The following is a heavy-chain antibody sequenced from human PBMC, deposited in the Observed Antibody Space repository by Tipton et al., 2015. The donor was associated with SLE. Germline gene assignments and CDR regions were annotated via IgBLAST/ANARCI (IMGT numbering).Heavy chain of an antibody. CDR1: GFTFSSYW. V-gene: IGHV3-74*01. CDR2: INSDGSKI. Sequence: SLRLSCAASGFTFSSYWMHWVRQAPGKGLVWVSRINSDGSKIDYADSVKGRFTISRDTARNARYLHMYGLGAEDTAIYYCIRERKAVAPFDDWGQGTVVTVST. CDR3: IRERKAVAPFDD. J-gene: IGHJ4*02. D-gene: IGHD6-19*01.